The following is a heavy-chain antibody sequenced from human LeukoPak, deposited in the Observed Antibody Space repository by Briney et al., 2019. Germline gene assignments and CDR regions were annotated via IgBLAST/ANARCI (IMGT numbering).Heavy chain of an antibody. CDR2: IYYSGST. Sequence: SETLSLTCTVSGGSISSYYWSWIRQPPGKGREWIGYIYYSGSTNYNPSLKSRVTISVDTSKNQFSLKPSSMTAADTAVYYCARGWKWIQLWSPRNWFDPWGQGTLITVSS. CDR1: GGSISSYY. D-gene: IGHD5-18*01. V-gene: IGHV4-59*12. CDR3: ARGWKWIQLWSPRNWFDP. J-gene: IGHJ5*02.